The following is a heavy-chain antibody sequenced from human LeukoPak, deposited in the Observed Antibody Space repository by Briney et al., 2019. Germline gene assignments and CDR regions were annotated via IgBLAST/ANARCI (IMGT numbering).Heavy chain of an antibody. CDR1: GFTFSSYE. CDR2: ISSSGSTI. Sequence: PGGSLRLSCAASGFTFSSYEMNWVRQAPGRGLEWVSYISSSGSTIYYADSVKGRFTISRDNAKNSLYLQMNSLRAEDTAVYYCARVISSGGHDAFDIWGQGTMVTVSS. CDR3: ARVISSGGHDAFDI. D-gene: IGHD3-10*01. J-gene: IGHJ3*02. V-gene: IGHV3-48*03.